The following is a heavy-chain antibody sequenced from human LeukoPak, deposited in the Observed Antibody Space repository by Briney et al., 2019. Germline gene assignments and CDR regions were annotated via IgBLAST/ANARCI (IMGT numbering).Heavy chain of an antibody. J-gene: IGHJ4*02. CDR1: GYTFTSYG. V-gene: IGHV1-18*01. D-gene: IGHD1-26*01. Sequence: GASVKVSCKASGYTFTSYGISWVRQAPGQGLEWMGWISAYNGNANYAQKLQGRVTMTTDTSTSTAYMELRSLRSDDTAVYYCARVLIAGATPGFDYWGQGTLVTVSS. CDR3: ARVLIAGATPGFDY. CDR2: ISAYNGNA.